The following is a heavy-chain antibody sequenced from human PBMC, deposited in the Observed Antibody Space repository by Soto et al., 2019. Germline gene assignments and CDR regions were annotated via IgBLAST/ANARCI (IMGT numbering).Heavy chain of an antibody. Sequence: QVQLVESGGGVVQPGRSPRLSCAASGFTFSSYGMHWVRQAPGKGLEWVAVIWYDGSNKYYADSVKGRFTISRDNSKNTLYLQMNSLSAEDTAVYYCARDRMYSSGHEAFDIWGQGTMVTVSS. CDR3: ARDRMYSSGHEAFDI. J-gene: IGHJ3*02. D-gene: IGHD6-19*01. CDR1: GFTFSSYG. CDR2: IWYDGSNK. V-gene: IGHV3-33*01.